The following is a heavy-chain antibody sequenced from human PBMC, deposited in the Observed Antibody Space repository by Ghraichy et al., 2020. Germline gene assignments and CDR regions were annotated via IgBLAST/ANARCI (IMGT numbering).Heavy chain of an antibody. V-gene: IGHV3-23*01. CDR1: GFTFSSYA. D-gene: IGHD3-3*01. J-gene: IGHJ5*02. CDR3: AQDRADFWSGSFSFDP. Sequence: GGSLRLSCAASGFTFSSYAMSWVRQAPGKGLEWVSAISGNGGSTFYADSVKGRFTISRDNSKNTLFLQMGSLRPEDAAVYYCAQDRADFWSGSFSFDPWGQGTLVTVSS. CDR2: ISGNGGST.